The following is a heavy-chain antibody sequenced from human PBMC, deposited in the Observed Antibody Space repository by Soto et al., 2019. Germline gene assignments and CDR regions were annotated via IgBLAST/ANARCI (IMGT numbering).Heavy chain of an antibody. CDR2: IWYDGTNQ. CDR1: GFTFNNYG. Sequence: QVQLVESGGGVVQPGRSLRLSCAASGFTFNNYGIHWVRQAPGKGLEWAAVIWYDGTNQYYADSVQGRFTISRDNSKNTMYLQMNSLSAEDTAVYYCARDGVQDRDTKYSSGGIDYWGQGTLVTVSS. J-gene: IGHJ4*02. CDR3: ARDGVQDRDTKYSSGGIDY. V-gene: IGHV3-33*01. D-gene: IGHD4-4*01.